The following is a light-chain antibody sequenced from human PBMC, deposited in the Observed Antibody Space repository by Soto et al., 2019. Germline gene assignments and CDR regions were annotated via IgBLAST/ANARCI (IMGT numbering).Light chain of an antibody. J-gene: IGKJ2*01. CDR2: AAT. V-gene: IGKV1-39*01. CDR3: QQSYSTFYT. CDR1: QNIRGY. Sequence: DIQMNQSPSSLSASVGDRVTITCRASQNIRGYLNWYQQKPGKAPNLLIFAATLLQSGVPSRFSGSESGTDFTLTISSLQPEDSAIYYWQQSYSTFYTFGQGTRLEIK.